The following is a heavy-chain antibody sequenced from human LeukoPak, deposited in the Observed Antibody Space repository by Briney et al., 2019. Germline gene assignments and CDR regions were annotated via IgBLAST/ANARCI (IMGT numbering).Heavy chain of an antibody. CDR3: ARESPPPQYYYDSSDWKSWYFDL. CDR1: GDSISSGDYY. V-gene: IGHV4-61*02. CDR2: ISSSGST. Sequence: PSETLSLTCTVSGDSISSGDYYWSWIRQPPGKGLEWIGRISSSGSTNYNPSLKSRVTMSVDTSKNQFSLKLSSVTAADTAVYYCARESPPPQYYYDSSDWKSWYFDLWGRGTLVTVSS. D-gene: IGHD3-22*01. J-gene: IGHJ2*01.